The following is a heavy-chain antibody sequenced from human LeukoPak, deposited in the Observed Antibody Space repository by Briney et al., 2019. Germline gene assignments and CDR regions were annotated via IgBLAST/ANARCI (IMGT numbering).Heavy chain of an antibody. V-gene: IGHV3-23*01. CDR1: GFTFSSYS. J-gene: IGHJ4*02. Sequence: GGSPRLSCAASGFTFSSYSMNWVRQAPGKGLEWVSAISGSGGSTYYADSVKGRFTISRDNSKNTLYLQMNSLRAEDTAVYYCAKSGASIAVAGSIDYWGQGTLVTVSS. CDR2: ISGSGGST. CDR3: AKSGASIAVAGSIDY. D-gene: IGHD6-19*01.